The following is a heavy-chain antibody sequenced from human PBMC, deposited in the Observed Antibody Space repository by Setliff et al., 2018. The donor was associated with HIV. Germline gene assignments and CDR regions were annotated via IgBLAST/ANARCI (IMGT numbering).Heavy chain of an antibody. CDR1: GHTLTELS. D-gene: IGHD3-9*01. V-gene: IGHV1-24*01. CDR2: FDPEDAET. CDR3: TTDGSYDILTGPTPGAFDI. Sequence: ASVKVSCKVSGHTLTELSMHWVRQAPGKGLEWVGGFDPEDAETIYAQNFQGRVTMTEDTSTDTAYMELSGLRSEDTAFYYCTTDGSYDILTGPTPGAFDIWGQGQWSPSPQ. J-gene: IGHJ3*02.